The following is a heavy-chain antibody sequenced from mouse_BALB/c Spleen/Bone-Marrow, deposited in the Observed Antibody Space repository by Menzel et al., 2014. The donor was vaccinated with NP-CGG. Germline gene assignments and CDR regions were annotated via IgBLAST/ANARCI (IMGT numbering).Heavy chain of an antibody. J-gene: IGHJ3*01. V-gene: IGHV4-1*02. CDR3: ARLGYYGWFAY. Sequence: EVKLMESGGGLVQPGGSLKLSCAASGFDFSRYYMSWVRQAPGKGLQWIGEINPESNTINYTPSLKDKFIISRDNAKNTLYLQMSKVRSEDTALYCCARLGYYGWFAYWGQGTLVTVSA. CDR1: GFDFSRYY. D-gene: IGHD2-3*01. CDR2: INPESNTI.